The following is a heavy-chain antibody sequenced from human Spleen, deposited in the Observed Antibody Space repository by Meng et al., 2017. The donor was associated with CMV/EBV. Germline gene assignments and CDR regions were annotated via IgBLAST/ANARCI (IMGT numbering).Heavy chain of an antibody. CDR2: IYPGDSDT. J-gene: IGHJ5*02. D-gene: IGHD2-2*02. V-gene: IGHV5-51*01. CDR1: GYSFTSYW. CDR3: ARGNPNIVVVPAAIPGWFDP. Sequence: GESLKISCKGSGYSFTSYWIGWVRQMPGKGLEWMGIIYPGDSDTRYSPSFQGQVTISADKSISTAHLQWSSLKASDTAMYYCARGNPNIVVVPAAIPGWFDPWGQGTLVTVSS.